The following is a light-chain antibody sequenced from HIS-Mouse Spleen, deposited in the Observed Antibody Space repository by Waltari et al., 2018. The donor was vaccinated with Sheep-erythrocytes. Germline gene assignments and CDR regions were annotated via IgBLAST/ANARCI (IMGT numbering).Light chain of an antibody. V-gene: IGKV1-12*01. CDR3: QHANSCPIT. J-gene: IGKJ5*01. CDR2: AAS. Sequence: DIHMTQSPSSVSAYVGDRVTITCRASRGISSWLAWYQQEPGKAPKPLIYAASRLQSEVPSRFSDSGSRTEFTLTISSLQPEDFATYYYQHANSCPITLGQGTRREIK. CDR1: RGISSW.